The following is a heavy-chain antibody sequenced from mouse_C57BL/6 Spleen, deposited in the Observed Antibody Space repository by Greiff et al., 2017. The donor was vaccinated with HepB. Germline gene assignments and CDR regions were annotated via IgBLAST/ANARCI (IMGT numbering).Heavy chain of an antibody. CDR2: FYPGSGSI. D-gene: IGHD2-4*01. V-gene: IGHV1-62-2*01. Sequence: LQESGAELVKPGASVKLSCKASGYTFTEYTIHWVKQRSGQGLEWIGWFYPGSGSIKYNEKFKDKATLTADKSSSTVYMELSRLTSEDSAVYFCARHEDRGYDYDGGFAYWGQGTLVTVSA. CDR3: ARHEDRGYDYDGGFAY. J-gene: IGHJ3*01. CDR1: GYTFTEYT.